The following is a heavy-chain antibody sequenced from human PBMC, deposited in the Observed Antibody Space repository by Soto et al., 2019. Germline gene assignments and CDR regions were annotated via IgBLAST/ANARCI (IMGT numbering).Heavy chain of an antibody. D-gene: IGHD2-21*02. Sequence: QITLKESGPTLVKPTQTLTLTCTFSGFSLSTTEEGVGWIRQPPGKAPEWLALIYWDDDKRYSPSLKTRLTITKDTSKNQLVLTVTNVDTVDTATYYCAHGSCFGADCYPNPYFDFWGQGILVTVSS. CDR3: AHGSCFGADCYPNPYFDF. V-gene: IGHV2-5*02. J-gene: IGHJ4*02. CDR1: GFSLSTTEEG. CDR2: IYWDDDK.